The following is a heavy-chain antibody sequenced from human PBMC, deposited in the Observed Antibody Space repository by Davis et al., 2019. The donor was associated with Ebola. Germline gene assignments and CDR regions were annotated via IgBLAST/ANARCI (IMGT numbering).Heavy chain of an antibody. CDR1: GGSFSGYY. D-gene: IGHD2-15*01. CDR3: ARGSGLEFCSGGSCYRSFYYYYGMDV. V-gene: IGHV4-34*01. Sequence: MPSETLSLTCAVYGGSFSGYYWSWIRQPPGKGLEWIGEINHSGSTNYNPSLKSRVTISVDTSTNQFSLKLSSVTAADTAVYYCARGSGLEFCSGGSCYRSFYYYYGMDVWGQGTTVTVSS. J-gene: IGHJ6*02. CDR2: INHSGST.